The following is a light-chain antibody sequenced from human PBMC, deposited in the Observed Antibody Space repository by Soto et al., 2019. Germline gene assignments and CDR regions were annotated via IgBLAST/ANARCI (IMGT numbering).Light chain of an antibody. CDR1: SSDVGSYNR. V-gene: IGLV2-18*01. J-gene: IGLJ1*01. CDR3: SLYISGSTYV. Sequence: QSALTQPPSASGSPGQSVTISCTGTSSDVGSYNRLSWYQQPPGTAPKLIMYEVNTRPSGVPDRFSGSKSGSTASLTISGLQAEDEADYYCSLYISGSTYVFVTGTKLTDL. CDR2: EVN.